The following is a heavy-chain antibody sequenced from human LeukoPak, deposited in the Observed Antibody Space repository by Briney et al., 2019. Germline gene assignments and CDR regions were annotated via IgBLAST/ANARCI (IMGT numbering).Heavy chain of an antibody. J-gene: IGHJ4*02. CDR3: ARDPLTQNDY. CDR2: INQNGSEI. V-gene: IGHV3-7*01. Sequence: PGGSLRLSCAVSGFTFSNYWMSWVRQAPGKGLEWVANINQNGSEIYYVDSVKGRFTISRDNAKNSLYLQMNTLRAEDTALYYCARDPLTQNDYWGQGTLVTVSS. D-gene: IGHD1-14*01. CDR1: GFTFSNYW.